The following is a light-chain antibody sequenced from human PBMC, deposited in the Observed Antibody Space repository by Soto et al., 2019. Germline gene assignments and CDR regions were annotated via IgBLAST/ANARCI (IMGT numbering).Light chain of an antibody. CDR2: GAS. Sequence: EIVMTQSPATLSVSPGEGATLSCRASQSVSSKLAWYQQKPVQAPRLLIYGASTRATGIPARFSGSGSGTDFTLTISSLQPEDFAIYYCQQTYITPEITFGQGTRLEIK. CDR1: QSVSSK. J-gene: IGKJ5*01. CDR3: QQTYITPEIT. V-gene: IGKV3-15*01.